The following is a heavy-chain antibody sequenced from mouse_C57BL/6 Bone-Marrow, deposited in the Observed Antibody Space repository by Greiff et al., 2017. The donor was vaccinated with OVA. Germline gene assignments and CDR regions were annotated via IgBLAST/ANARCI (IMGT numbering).Heavy chain of an antibody. CDR3: ARNPYYGSFYAMDY. CDR2: IWSGGST. D-gene: IGHD1-1*01. J-gene: IGHJ4*01. CDR1: GFSLTSYG. V-gene: IGHV2-2*01. Sequence: VQLQQSGPGLVQPSQSLSITCTVSGFSLTSYGVHWVHQSPGKGLEWLGVIWSGGSTDYNAAFISRLSISKENSKSQVFFKMNSLQADDTAIYYCARNPYYGSFYAMDYWGQGTSVTVSS.